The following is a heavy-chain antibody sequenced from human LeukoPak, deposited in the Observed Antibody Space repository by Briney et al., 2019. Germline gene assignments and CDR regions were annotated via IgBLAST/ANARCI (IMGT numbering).Heavy chain of an antibody. CDR3: ASAYYDILGGHFDY. Sequence: PSETLSLTCAVYGGSFSGYYWGWIRQPPGKGLEWIGSIYYSGRTYYNSSLKSRVTISVDTSKNQFSLKVTSETAADTAVYYCASAYYDILGGHFDYWGQGTLVTVSS. CDR1: GGSFSGYY. J-gene: IGHJ4*02. CDR2: IYYSGRT. D-gene: IGHD3-9*01. V-gene: IGHV4-34*01.